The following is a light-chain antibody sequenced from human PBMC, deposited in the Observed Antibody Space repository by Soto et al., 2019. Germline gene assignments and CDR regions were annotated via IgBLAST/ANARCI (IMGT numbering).Light chain of an antibody. CDR2: GAS. J-gene: IGKJ1*01. V-gene: IGKV3-20*01. CDR1: QRVSSRS. Sequence: IVLTQSPGTLSLSPGEGATLSCRASQRVSSRSLAWYQQKPGQAPRLLIHGASSRATGIPDRFSGSGSGTDFTLSISRLEPEDFAVYYCQQYADSPPAFGQGTKVEIK. CDR3: QQYADSPPA.